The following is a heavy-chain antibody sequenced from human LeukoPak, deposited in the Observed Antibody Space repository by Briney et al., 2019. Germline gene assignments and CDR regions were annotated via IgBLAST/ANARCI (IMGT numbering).Heavy chain of an antibody. V-gene: IGHV3-7*03. D-gene: IGHD3-22*01. J-gene: IGHJ4*02. Sequence: PGGSLSLSCAASGFTFSSYWMSWVRQAPGKGLEWVANIKQDGSEKYYVDSVKGRFTISRDNAKNSLYLQMNSLRAEDTAVYYCARDGGYDSSGYYWRSDYWGQGTLVTVSS. CDR1: GFTFSSYW. CDR3: ARDGGYDSSGYYWRSDY. CDR2: IKQDGSEK.